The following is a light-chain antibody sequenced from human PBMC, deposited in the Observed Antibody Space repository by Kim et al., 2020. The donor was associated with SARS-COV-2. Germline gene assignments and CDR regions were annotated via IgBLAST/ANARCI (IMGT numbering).Light chain of an antibody. J-gene: IGLJ1*01. CDR3: SSYAGVNTNFV. V-gene: IGLV2-14*03. CDR2: YVT. Sequence: FTISCSRTSSDVGANYNVSWYHQHPAKTATIIIYYVTSRRSWVSYRCSAAKSSNTASLMITSLLADEDADYYYSSYAGVNTNFVFGTGTKVTVL. CDR1: SSDVGANYN.